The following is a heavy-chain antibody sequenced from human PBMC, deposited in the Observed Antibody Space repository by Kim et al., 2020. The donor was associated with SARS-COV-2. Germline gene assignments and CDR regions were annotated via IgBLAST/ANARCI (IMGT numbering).Heavy chain of an antibody. CDR3: AKGITMVRGVTNWFDP. Sequence: GGSLRLSCAASGFTFSSYAMSWVRQAPGKGLEWVSAISGSGGSTYYADSVKGRFTISRDNSKNTLYLQMNSLRAEDTAVYYCAKGITMVRGVTNWFDPWGHGTLVTVSS. CDR1: GFTFSSYA. CDR2: ISGSGGST. J-gene: IGHJ5*02. V-gene: IGHV3-23*01. D-gene: IGHD3-10*01.